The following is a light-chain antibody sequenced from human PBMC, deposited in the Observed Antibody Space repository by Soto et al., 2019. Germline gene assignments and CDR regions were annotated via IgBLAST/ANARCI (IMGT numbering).Light chain of an antibody. Sequence: DIVMTQSPATLSVSQGESATLSCRASQSVSSNLAWHQQKPGQAPRILMYDASTRATGISARFSGSGSGTEFTLTISSLQSEDFAVYYCQQYHNWPITFGQGTRLEIK. CDR1: QSVSSN. V-gene: IGKV3-15*01. J-gene: IGKJ5*01. CDR2: DAS. CDR3: QQYHNWPIT.